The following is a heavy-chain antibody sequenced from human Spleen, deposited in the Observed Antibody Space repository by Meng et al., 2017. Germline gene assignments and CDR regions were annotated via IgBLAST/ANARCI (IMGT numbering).Heavy chain of an antibody. CDR3: AKRGNDILTGYHAFDY. J-gene: IGHJ4*02. CDR1: GFTFSSYA. D-gene: IGHD3-9*01. CDR2: ISGSGGST. Sequence: GESLKISCAASGFTFSSYAMSWVRQAPGKGLEWVSTISGSGGSTYYGDSVKGRFTISRDNSKNTLYLQMNSLRAEDTAVYYCAKRGNDILTGYHAFDYWGQGTLVTVSS. V-gene: IGHV3-23*01.